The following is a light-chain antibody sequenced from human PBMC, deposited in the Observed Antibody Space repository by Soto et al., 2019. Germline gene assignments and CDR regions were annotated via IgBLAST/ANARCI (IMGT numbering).Light chain of an antibody. CDR2: DAS. Sequence: EIVLTQSPATLSLSPGERATLSCRASQSISSYLAWYQQRPGQVPRLLIYDASDRATGIPARFSGSGSGTDFTLTIICLEPEDSAVYYCQHRGNWPLTFGGGTKVEIK. CDR1: QSISSY. J-gene: IGKJ4*01. CDR3: QHRGNWPLT. V-gene: IGKV3-11*01.